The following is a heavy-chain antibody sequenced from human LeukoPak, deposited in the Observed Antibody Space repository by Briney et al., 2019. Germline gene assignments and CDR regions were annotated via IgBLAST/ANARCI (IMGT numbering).Heavy chain of an antibody. CDR3: ARRRTPVRGVIKRHDAFDI. CDR1: GYSFTSYW. Sequence: GESLKISCKGSGYSFTSYWIGWVRQMPGKGLEWMGIIYPGDSDTRYSPSFQGQVTISADKSISTAYLQWSSLKASDTAMYYCARRRTPVRGVIKRHDAFDIWGQGTMVTVSS. V-gene: IGHV5-51*01. J-gene: IGHJ3*02. CDR2: IYPGDSDT. D-gene: IGHD3-10*01.